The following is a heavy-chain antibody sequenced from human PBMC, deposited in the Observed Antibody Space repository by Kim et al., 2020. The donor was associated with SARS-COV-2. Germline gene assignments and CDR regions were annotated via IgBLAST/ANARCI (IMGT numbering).Heavy chain of an antibody. V-gene: IGHV4-31*03. CDR3: VRGRRDGYNYFDY. CDR1: GASISSGGYY. D-gene: IGHD5-12*01. J-gene: IGHJ4*02. Sequence: SETLSLTCTVSGASISSGGYYWSWIRQHQGKGLEWIAYIDYSGSTDDNPSVKSRLIISLDKSKNQISLKLSSVTAAYTAVYYCVRGRRDGYNYFDYWGQG. CDR2: IDYSGST.